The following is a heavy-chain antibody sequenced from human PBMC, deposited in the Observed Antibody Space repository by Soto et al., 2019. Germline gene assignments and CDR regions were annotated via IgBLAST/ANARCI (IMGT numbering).Heavy chain of an antibody. J-gene: IGHJ2*01. CDR1: GGTFSSYA. V-gene: IGHV1-69*12. D-gene: IGHD3-22*01. CDR2: IIPIFGTA. CDR3: ARDNSYDSSGYYAYFDL. Sequence: QVQLVQSGAAVKKPGSSVKVSCKASGGTFSSYAISWVRQAPGQGLEWMGGIIPIFGTANYAQKFQGRVTITADESTSXXYMELSSLRSEDTAVYYCARDNSYDSSGYYAYFDLWGRGTLVTVSS.